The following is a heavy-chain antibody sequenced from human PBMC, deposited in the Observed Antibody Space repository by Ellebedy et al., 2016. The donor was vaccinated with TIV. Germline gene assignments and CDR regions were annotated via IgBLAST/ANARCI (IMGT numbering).Heavy chain of an antibody. J-gene: IGHJ4*02. CDR1: GYTFTSYD. V-gene: IGHV1-8*01. CDR2: MNPNSGNT. D-gene: IGHD2-21*02. CDR3: WGGGYSGYCGGDCPLDY. Sequence: ASVKVSCXASGYTFTSYDINWVRQATGQGLEWMGWMNPNSGNTGYAQKFQGRVTITRDTSGSTAYMELSSLRSEDTAVYYCWGGGYSGYCGGDCPLDYWGQGTLVTVSS.